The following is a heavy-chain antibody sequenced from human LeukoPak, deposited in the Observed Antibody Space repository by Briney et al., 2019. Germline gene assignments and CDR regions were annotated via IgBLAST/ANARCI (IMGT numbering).Heavy chain of an antibody. Sequence: GGSLRLSCAASGFTFSSYSMNWVRQAPGRGLEWVSSISSSSSYIYYADSVKGRFTISRDNAKNSLYLQMNSLRAEDTAVYYCARASQSGTIYYYYYMDVWGKGTTVTVSS. CDR2: ISSSSSYI. CDR3: ARASQSGTIYYYYYMDV. V-gene: IGHV3-21*01. CDR1: GFTFSSYS. J-gene: IGHJ6*03. D-gene: IGHD3-3*01.